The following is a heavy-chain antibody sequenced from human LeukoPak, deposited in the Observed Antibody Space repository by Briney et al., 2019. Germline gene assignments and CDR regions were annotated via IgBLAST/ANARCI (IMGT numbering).Heavy chain of an antibody. D-gene: IGHD3-3*01. Sequence: ASLKVSCKXSGYTFTSYDINWVRQTTRQGLEWMGRMNPNSGNTGYAQKLQGRVTMTRNNSLSTAYMELSSLRSEDTAVYYCARWRYYDFWSGYLTDAFDIWGQGTMVTVSS. J-gene: IGHJ3*02. CDR1: GYTFTSYD. CDR2: MNPNSGNT. V-gene: IGHV1-8*01. CDR3: ARWRYYDFWSGYLTDAFDI.